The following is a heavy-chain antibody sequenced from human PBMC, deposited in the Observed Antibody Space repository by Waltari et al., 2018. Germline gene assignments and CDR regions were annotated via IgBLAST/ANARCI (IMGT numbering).Heavy chain of an antibody. V-gene: IGHV3-48*04. CDR2: ISSFGTT. CDR1: GFTCSRTN. J-gene: IGHJ6*03. CDR3: ARAKTGDYYYYYMDV. Sequence: EVQLVESGGGLVQPGGSRRLSCAASGFTCSRTNMNWVRQAPGKGLEWLSYISSFGTTDYADSVKGRFTISRDNADNSLSLQMNSLRAEDTAVYYCARAKTGDYYYYYMDVWGKGTTVTISS. D-gene: IGHD3-10*01.